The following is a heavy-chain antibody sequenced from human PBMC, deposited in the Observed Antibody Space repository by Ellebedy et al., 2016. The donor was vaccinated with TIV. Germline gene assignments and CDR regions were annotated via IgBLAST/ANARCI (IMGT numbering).Heavy chain of an antibody. Sequence: GESLKISCAASAFTFSYYWMGWVRQAPGKGLQWVASISQDGSAKYYVDSVKGRFTISRDNAKNSLYLEMNSLRAEDTAVYYCARDKSRSMIALDYWGQGTLVTVSS. J-gene: IGHJ4*02. D-gene: IGHD3-22*01. CDR3: ARDKSRSMIALDY. CDR1: AFTFSYYW. V-gene: IGHV3-7*01. CDR2: ISQDGSAK.